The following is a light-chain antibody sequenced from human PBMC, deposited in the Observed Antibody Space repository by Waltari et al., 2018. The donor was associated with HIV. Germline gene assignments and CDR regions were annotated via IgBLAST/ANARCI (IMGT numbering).Light chain of an antibody. J-gene: IGLJ1*01. V-gene: IGLV1-44*01. Sequence: QPVLTQPPSASATPGQRVVIPCSGGTSDIGTNSVKWYRQVTGLPPKLLNYNSNYPASGVSSRFSGSRAGTSASLVISGLLSDDEGDYYCAAWDDTSYGRYVFGSGTTVSV. CDR2: NSN. CDR3: AAWDDTSYGRYV. CDR1: TSDIGTNS.